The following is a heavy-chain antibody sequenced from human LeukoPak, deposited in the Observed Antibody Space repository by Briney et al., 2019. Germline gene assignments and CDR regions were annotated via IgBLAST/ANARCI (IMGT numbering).Heavy chain of an antibody. V-gene: IGHV3-23*01. J-gene: IGHJ4*02. D-gene: IGHD3-3*01. CDR3: AKLDYDFWSGYPDY. CDR2: ISGSGGST. Sequence: GGSLRLSCAASGFIFSDYYMSWVRQAPGKGLEWVSAISGSGGSTYYADSMKGRFTISRDNSKNTLYLQMNSLRAEDTAVYYCAKLDYDFWSGYPDYWGQGTLATVSS. CDR1: GFIFSDYY.